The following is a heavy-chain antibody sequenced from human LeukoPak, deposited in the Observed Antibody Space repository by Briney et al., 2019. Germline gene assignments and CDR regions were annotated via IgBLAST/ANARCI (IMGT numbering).Heavy chain of an antibody. CDR3: ASSWYSGSAWFDP. Sequence: ASVKVSCKASGYTFTSYYMHWVRQAPGQGLEWMGIINPSGGSTSYAQKFQGRVTITADESTSTAYMELSSLRSEDTAVYYCASSWYSGSAWFDPWGQGTLVTVSS. D-gene: IGHD1-26*01. J-gene: IGHJ5*02. CDR1: GYTFTSYY. CDR2: INPSGGST. V-gene: IGHV1-46*01.